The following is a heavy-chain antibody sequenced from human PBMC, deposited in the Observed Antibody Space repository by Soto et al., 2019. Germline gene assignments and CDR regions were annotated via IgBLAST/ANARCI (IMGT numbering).Heavy chain of an antibody. CDR1: GFTFSSYS. V-gene: IGHV3-30*04. Sequence: QVQLVESGGGVVQPGRSLRLSCAASGFTFSSYSMHWVRQSPGKGLEWVAVLSYDVRNKFYADSVKGRFTISRDNAKNTLYLQRNSLKTEDTAVYYCAREYVTGYYNVLGYWGQGPLFTVSS. CDR2: LSYDVRNK. CDR3: AREYVTGYYNVLGY. J-gene: IGHJ4*02. D-gene: IGHD3-9*01.